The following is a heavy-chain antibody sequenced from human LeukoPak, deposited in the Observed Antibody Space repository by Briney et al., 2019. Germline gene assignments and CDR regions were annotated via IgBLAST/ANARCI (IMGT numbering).Heavy chain of an antibody. D-gene: IGHD1/OR15-1a*01. J-gene: IGHJ4*02. V-gene: IGHV4-31*03. CDR1: GGSINSGDYY. CDR3: ARHSSRTNPFDY. Sequence: SETLSLTCTVSGGSINSGDYYRSWIRQHPGEGLEWIGYIYSSVTTYYSPSLKSRVIISIDTSKNQLSLMLNSVTAADTAVYYCARHSSRTNPFDYWGQGTLVPVSA. CDR2: IYSSVTT.